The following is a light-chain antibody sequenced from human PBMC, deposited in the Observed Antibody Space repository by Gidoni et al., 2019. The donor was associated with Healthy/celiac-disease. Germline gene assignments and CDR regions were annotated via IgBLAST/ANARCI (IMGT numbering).Light chain of an antibody. CDR2: AAS. CDR3: QQSYSTPWT. V-gene: IGKV1-39*01. J-gene: IGKJ1*01. CDR1: QSISSY. Sequence: DLQMTQSPSSLSASVGDRVTITSRASQSISSYLNWYQQKPGKAPKLLIYAASSLQSGVPSRFRGSGSGTDFTLTISSLQPEDFATYYCQQSYSTPWTFGQGTKVEIK.